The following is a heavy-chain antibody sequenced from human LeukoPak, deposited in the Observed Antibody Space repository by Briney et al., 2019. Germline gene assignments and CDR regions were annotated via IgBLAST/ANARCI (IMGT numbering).Heavy chain of an antibody. CDR3: TTARLYYDSSPFDP. D-gene: IGHD3-22*01. CDR1: GFTFSNAW. V-gene: IGHV3-15*01. J-gene: IGHJ5*02. CDR2: IKSKTDGGTT. Sequence: GGSLRLSCAASGFTFSNAWMSWVRQAPGKGLEWVGRIKSKTDGGTTDYAVPVICRFTISRDDSNVYLQMNSLKTEDTAVHPCTTARLYYDSSPFDPWGQGTLVTVSS.